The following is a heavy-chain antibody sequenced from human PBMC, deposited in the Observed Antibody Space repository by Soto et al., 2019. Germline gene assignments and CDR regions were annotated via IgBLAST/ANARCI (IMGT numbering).Heavy chain of an antibody. D-gene: IGHD3-3*01. CDR1: GFTFRKYV. Sequence: EVQLLESGGGLAQPGGSLRLSCEVSGFTFRKYVMTWVRQAPGKGLEWVSSLSSTGGSTYYADSVKGRFTVSRDNSKNTRFLQMNSLRAEDTALYYCAKDKGFLEWRPPGGLDVWGPGTTVAVSS. J-gene: IGHJ6*02. CDR3: AKDKGFLEWRPPGGLDV. CDR2: LSSTGGST. V-gene: IGHV3-23*01.